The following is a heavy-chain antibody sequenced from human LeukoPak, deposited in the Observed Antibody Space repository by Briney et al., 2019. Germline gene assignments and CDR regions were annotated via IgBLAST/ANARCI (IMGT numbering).Heavy chain of an antibody. Sequence: SGGSLRLSCAASGFTFSSYAMSWVRQAPGGGLEWVSAISGSGGSTYYADSVKGRFTISRDNSKNTLYLQMNSLRAEDTAVYYCAKDKGYSSGWYDYYGMDVWGQGTTVTVSS. CDR1: GFTFSSYA. D-gene: IGHD6-19*01. V-gene: IGHV3-23*01. J-gene: IGHJ6*02. CDR3: AKDKGYSSGWYDYYGMDV. CDR2: ISGSGGST.